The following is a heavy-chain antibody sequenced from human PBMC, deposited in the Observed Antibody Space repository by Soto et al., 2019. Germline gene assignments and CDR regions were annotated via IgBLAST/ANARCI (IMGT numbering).Heavy chain of an antibody. V-gene: IGHV4-61*03. J-gene: IGHJ4*02. D-gene: IGHD1-1*01. Sequence: QVHLQESGPGLVRPSESLSLTCNVSGGSMSTGSYFWSWVRQPPGKGLEWIGYVFRSGSINYSPSFKSRVTISIDTSKNHFSLMLKSVTAADTAVYFCARARNRYFDYWGQGALVTVSS. CDR1: GGSMSTGSYF. CDR3: ARARNRYFDY. CDR2: VFRSGSI.